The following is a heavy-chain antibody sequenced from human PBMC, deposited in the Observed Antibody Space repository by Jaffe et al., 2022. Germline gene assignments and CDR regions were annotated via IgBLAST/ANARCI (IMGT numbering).Heavy chain of an antibody. CDR2: IYWDDDK. Sequence: QITLKESGPTLVKPTQTLTLTCTFSGFSLSTSGVGVGWIRQPPGKALEWLALIYWDDDKRYSPSLKSRLTITKDTSKNQVVLTMTNMDPVDTATYYCAHSGGYSSGWQRGTYMDVWGKGTTVTVSS. V-gene: IGHV2-5*02. D-gene: IGHD6-19*01. CDR1: GFSLSTSGVG. CDR3: AHSGGYSSGWQRGTYMDV. J-gene: IGHJ6*03.